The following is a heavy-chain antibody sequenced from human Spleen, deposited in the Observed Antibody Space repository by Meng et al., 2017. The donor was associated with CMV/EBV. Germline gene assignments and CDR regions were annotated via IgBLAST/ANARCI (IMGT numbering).Heavy chain of an antibody. J-gene: IGHJ4*02. CDR2: IKSKPNGETI. CDR3: TTLDVVVANY. D-gene: IGHD2-21*01. Sequence: CAASGFIFSNAWMTWVRQAPGKGLEWVGRIKSKPNGETIDYAAPVKGRFIISRDDSKNTLYLQMNSLKTEDTAVYFCTTLDVVVANYWGQGTLVTVSS. V-gene: IGHV3-15*01. CDR1: GFIFSNAW.